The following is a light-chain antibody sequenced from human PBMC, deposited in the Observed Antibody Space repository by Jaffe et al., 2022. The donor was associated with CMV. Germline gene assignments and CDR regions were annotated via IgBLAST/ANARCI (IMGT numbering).Light chain of an antibody. CDR3: GTWDSRLNIFV. V-gene: IGLV1-51*01. Sequence: QSVLTQPPSVSAAPGQKVTISCSGSSYNVGNNYVSWYQQLPGTAPKLLIYDNNKRPSGIPDRISGSKSGTSATLGITGLQTGDEADYYCGTWDSRLNIFVFGTGTKVTVL. J-gene: IGLJ1*01. CDR2: DNN. CDR1: SYNVGNNY.